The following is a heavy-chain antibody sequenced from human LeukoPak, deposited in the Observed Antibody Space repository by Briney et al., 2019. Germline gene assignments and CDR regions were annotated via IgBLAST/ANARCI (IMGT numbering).Heavy chain of an antibody. Sequence: PVRTLSLSCSTSGFTFTPFGMHCGAQSPGPGVKGGTVIGSAGRNRYYGDSVKGRFTISRDNSDNSVYLHMNNLRVEDTAVYYCAKDAQRGFDYSNSLESWGQGTLVIVSS. CDR2: IGSAGRNR. CDR3: AKDAQRGFDYSNSLES. J-gene: IGHJ5*01. D-gene: IGHD4-11*01. V-gene: IGHV3-33*06. CDR1: GFTFTPFG.